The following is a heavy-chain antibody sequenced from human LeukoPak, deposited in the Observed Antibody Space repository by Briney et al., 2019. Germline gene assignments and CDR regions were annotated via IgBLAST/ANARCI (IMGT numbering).Heavy chain of an antibody. CDR2: INPNSGGT. D-gene: IGHD2-15*01. Sequence: ASVKVSCKASGYTFTVYYMHWVRQAPGQGLEWMGWINPNSGGTNYAQKFQGRVTMTRDTSISTAYMELSRLRSDDTAVYYCAAMVVAAGEDAFDIWGQGTMVTVSS. J-gene: IGHJ3*02. CDR3: AAMVVAAGEDAFDI. CDR1: GYTFTVYY. V-gene: IGHV1-2*02.